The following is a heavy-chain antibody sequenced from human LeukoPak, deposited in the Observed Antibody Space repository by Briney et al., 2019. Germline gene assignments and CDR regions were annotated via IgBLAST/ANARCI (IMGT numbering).Heavy chain of an antibody. CDR3: ARDLKGYCVGSSCYKRGYYNYGIDA. D-gene: IGHD2-2*02. CDR1: GFTFNDYG. CDR2: INSYNGNT. Sequence: ASVKVSCKASGFTFNDYGISWVRQAPRQGLEWMGWINSYNGNTNYAQNVQGRVTMTIDTSTSIAYMELRSLRSDDTAVYYCARDLKGYCVGSSCYKRGYYNYGIDAWGQGTTVTVSS. V-gene: IGHV1-18*01. J-gene: IGHJ6*02.